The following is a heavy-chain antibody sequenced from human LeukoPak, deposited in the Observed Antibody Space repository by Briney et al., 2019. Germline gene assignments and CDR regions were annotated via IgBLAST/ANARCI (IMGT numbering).Heavy chain of an antibody. CDR3: ARAPTYYYDSSGWYYFDY. J-gene: IGHJ4*02. D-gene: IGHD3-22*01. Sequence: SETLSLTCAVYGGSFSGYYWSWTRQPPGKGLEWIGEINHSGSTNYNPSLKSRVTISVDTSKNQFSLKLSSVTAADTAVYYCARAPTYYYDSSGWYYFDYWGQGTLVTVSS. V-gene: IGHV4-34*01. CDR1: GGSFSGYY. CDR2: INHSGST.